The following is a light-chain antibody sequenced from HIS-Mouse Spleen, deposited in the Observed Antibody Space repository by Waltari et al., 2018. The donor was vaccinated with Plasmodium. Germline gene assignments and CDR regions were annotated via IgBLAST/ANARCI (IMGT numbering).Light chain of an antibody. CDR3: QSADSSGTYRV. CDR2: KDS. CDR1: ALPKKY. Sequence: SYELTQPPSVSVSPGQTARITCSGDALPKKYAYWYQQKPGKAPVLVIYKDSGRPSGIPERFSGSSSGTTVTLTISGGQAEDEADYYCQSADSSGTYRVFGGGTKLTVL. V-gene: IGLV3-25*03. J-gene: IGLJ2*01.